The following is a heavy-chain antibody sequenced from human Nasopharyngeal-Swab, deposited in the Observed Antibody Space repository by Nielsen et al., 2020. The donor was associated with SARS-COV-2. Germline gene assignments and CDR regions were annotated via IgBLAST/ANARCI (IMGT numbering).Heavy chain of an antibody. CDR1: GGSISSSSYY. CDR3: ASSIRAYFDY. Sequence: SETLSLTCTVSGGSISSSSYYWGWIRQPPGKGLEWIGSIYYSGSTYYNPSLKSRVTIPVDTSKNQFSLKLSSVTAADTAVYYCASSIRAYFDYWGQGTLVTVSS. V-gene: IGHV4-39*01. J-gene: IGHJ4*02. CDR2: IYYSGST. D-gene: IGHD3-10*01.